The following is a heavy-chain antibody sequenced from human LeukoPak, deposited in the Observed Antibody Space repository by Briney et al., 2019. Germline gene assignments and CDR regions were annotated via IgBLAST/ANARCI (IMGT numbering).Heavy chain of an antibody. CDR1: GGTFSSYA. CDR2: IIPIFGTA. CDR3: ASGIVVVPAARTPLGY. Sequence: RASVKVSCKASGGTFSSYAISWVRQAPGQGLEWMGGIIPIFGTANYAQKFQGRVTITADESTSTAYMELSSLRSEDTAVYYCASGIVVVPAARTPLGYWGQGTLATVSS. D-gene: IGHD2-2*01. V-gene: IGHV1-69*13. J-gene: IGHJ4*02.